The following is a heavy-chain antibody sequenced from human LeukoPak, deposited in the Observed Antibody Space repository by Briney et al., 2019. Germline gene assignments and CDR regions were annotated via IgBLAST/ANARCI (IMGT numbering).Heavy chain of an antibody. CDR1: GFTFSSYS. J-gene: IGHJ4*02. Sequence: PGGSLRLSCAASGFTFSSYSMNWVRQAPGKGLEWVSSISSSSSYIYYADSVKGRFTISRDNAKNSLYLQMNSLRAEDTAVYYCARDSTYSGSSDYWGQGTLVTVSS. CDR2: ISSSSSYI. D-gene: IGHD1-26*01. V-gene: IGHV3-21*01. CDR3: ARDSTYSGSSDY.